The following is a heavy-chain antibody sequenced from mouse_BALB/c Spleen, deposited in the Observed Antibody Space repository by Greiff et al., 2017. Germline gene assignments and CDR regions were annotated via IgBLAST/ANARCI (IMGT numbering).Heavy chain of an antibody. J-gene: IGHJ2*01. V-gene: IGHV1S127*01. CDR2: IDPSDSYT. Sequence: QVQLKQPGAELVKPGASVKMSCKASGYTFTSYWMHWVKQRPGQGLEWIGVIDPSDSYTSYNQKFKGKATLTVDTSSSTAYMQLSSLTSEDSAVYYCTTDYFDYWGQGTTLTVSS. CDR3: TTDYFDY. CDR1: GYTFTSYW.